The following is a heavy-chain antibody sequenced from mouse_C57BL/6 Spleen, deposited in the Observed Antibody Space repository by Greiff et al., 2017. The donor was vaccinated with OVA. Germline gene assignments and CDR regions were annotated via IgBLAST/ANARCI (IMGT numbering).Heavy chain of an antibody. Sequence: QVQLKQPGAELVKPGASVKLSCKASGYTFTSYWMHWVKQRPGQGLEWIGMIHPNSGSTNYNEKFKSKATLTVDKSSSTAYMQLSSLTSEDSAVYYCARSGQLTGAMDYWGQGTSVTVSS. CDR3: ARSGQLTGAMDY. CDR2: IHPNSGST. J-gene: IGHJ4*01. CDR1: GYTFTSYW. D-gene: IGHD3-2*02. V-gene: IGHV1-64*01.